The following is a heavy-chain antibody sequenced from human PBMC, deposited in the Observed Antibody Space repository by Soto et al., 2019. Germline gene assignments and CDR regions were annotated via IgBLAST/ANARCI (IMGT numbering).Heavy chain of an antibody. CDR1: GFTFDDYP. V-gene: IGHV3-9*01. J-gene: IGHJ6*02. Sequence: PGGSLRLSCAASGFTFDDYPMHWVRQAPGKGLEWVSGISWNSGSRGYADSVKGRFTISRDNVKNSLYLQMNRLRPEDTALYYCAKDIRNYYDSSGRTPYYYCMDVWGQGTTVTVSS. D-gene: IGHD3-22*01. CDR2: ISWNSGSR. CDR3: AKDIRNYYDSSGRTPYYYCMDV.